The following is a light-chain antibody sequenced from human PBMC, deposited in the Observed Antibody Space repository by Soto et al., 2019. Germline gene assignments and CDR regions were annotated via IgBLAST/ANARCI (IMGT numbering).Light chain of an antibody. Sequence: QSALTQPASVSGSPGQSITISCTGTSSDVGGYNFVSWYQQHPGKAPKLMIFKVNNRPSGVSNRFSGSKSGNTASLTISGLQAEDEADYYCSSWTSSTTQVLGGGTKVTVL. CDR3: SSWTSSTTQV. V-gene: IGLV2-14*01. CDR1: SSDVGGYNF. CDR2: KVN. J-gene: IGLJ2*01.